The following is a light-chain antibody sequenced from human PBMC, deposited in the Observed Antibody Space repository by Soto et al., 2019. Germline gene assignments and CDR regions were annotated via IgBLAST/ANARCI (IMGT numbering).Light chain of an antibody. J-gene: IGKJ5*01. V-gene: IGKV3-20*01. CDR1: QSVSSR. CDR3: QQYGSSPIP. Sequence: EIVMSQSAAALSVSKGETASLSCRASQSVSSRLAWYQQKPGQAPRLLISGASSRATGIPDRFSGSGSATDFTLTISRLEPEDFALYYCQQYGSSPIPFGQGTRLAI. CDR2: GAS.